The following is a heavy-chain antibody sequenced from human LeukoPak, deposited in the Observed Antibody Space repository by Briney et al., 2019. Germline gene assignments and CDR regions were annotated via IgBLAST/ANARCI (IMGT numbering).Heavy chain of an antibody. Sequence: PGRSLRLSCAASGFTFSSYGMHWVRQATGKGLEWVAVIWYDGSNKYYADSVRGRFTISRDNSKNTLYLQMNSLRAEDTAVYYCARERDSGYYYDSSGYYYANFDYWGQGTLVTVSS. CDR1: GFTFSSYG. CDR3: ARERDSGYYYDSSGYYYANFDY. CDR2: IWYDGSNK. D-gene: IGHD3-22*01. V-gene: IGHV3-33*01. J-gene: IGHJ4*02.